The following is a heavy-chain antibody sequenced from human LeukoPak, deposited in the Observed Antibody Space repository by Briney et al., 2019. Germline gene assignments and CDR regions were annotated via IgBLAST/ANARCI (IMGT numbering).Heavy chain of an antibody. CDR3: ARDDNWGFDY. J-gene: IGHJ4*02. Sequence: PGGSLRLSCAASGFAFSNFSMNWVRQAPGKGLEWVANIRGSGSGMGRGNYYAGSVQGRFTISRDNAKNSLYLQMNSLRAEDTAFYYCARDDNWGFDYWGQGALVTVSS. D-gene: IGHD7-27*01. CDR1: GFAFSNFS. V-gene: IGHV3-21*05. CDR2: IRGSGSGMGRGN.